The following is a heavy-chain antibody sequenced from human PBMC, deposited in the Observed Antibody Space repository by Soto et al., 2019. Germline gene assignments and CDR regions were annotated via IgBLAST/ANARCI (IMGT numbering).Heavy chain of an antibody. CDR3: ARVHKEELVTVPAAHYDH. Sequence: QVRLQESGPGLVKSSETLSLTCTVSGGSLSSFYWGWIRRPPGKGLEWIGYIYHSGTTRYNSSLKSRVTMSVDSSKNEFSLKLTSVTAADTATYYRARVHKEELVTVPAAHYDHWGHGTLVTVAS. D-gene: IGHD2-2*01. CDR2: IYHSGTT. V-gene: IGHV4-59*01. CDR1: GGSLSSFY. J-gene: IGHJ4*01.